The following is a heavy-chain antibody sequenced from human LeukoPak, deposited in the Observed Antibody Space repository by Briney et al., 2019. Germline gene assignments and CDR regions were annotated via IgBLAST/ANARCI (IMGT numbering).Heavy chain of an antibody. Sequence: SETPSLTCAVYGGSFSGYYWSWIRQPPGKGLEWIGEINHSGSTNYNPSLKSRVTISVDTSKNQFSLKLSSVTAADTAVYYCARGPSPDSSSWYSFPPYFDYWGQGTLVTVSS. CDR2: INHSGST. CDR1: GGSFSGYY. D-gene: IGHD6-13*01. V-gene: IGHV4-34*01. CDR3: ARGPSPDSSSWYSFPPYFDY. J-gene: IGHJ4*02.